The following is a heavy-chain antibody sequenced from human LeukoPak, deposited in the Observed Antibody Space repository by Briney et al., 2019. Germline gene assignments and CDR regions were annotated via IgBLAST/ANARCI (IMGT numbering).Heavy chain of an antibody. V-gene: IGHV4-59*01. CDR3: ARFRWLQPFDY. Sequence: SETLSLTCTVSGGSLSGYYWSWIRQPPGKGLEWIGYIYYSGTTNYNPARKSRLTISVDTSKNQFSLKLSSVTAADTAVYYCARFRWLQPFDYWGQGTLVTVSS. J-gene: IGHJ4*02. D-gene: IGHD5-24*01. CDR1: GGSLSGYY. CDR2: IYYSGTT.